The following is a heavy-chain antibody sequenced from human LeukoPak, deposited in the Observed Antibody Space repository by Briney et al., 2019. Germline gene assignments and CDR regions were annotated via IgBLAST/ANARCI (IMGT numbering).Heavy chain of an antibody. V-gene: IGHV3-33*01. J-gene: IGHJ4*02. CDR2: ISYDGSNK. CDR3: ARLYSSGWYADQ. D-gene: IGHD6-19*01. CDR1: GFSFSTRG. Sequence: GGSLRLSCAASGFSFSTRGMHWVRQAPGKGLEWVAAISYDGSNKYYADSVKDRFTISRDNSKNTLDLQMNSLRAEDTAVYYCARLYSSGWYADQWGQGTLVTVSS.